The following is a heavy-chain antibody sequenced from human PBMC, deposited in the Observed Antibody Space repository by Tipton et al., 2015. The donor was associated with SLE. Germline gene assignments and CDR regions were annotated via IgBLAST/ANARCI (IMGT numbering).Heavy chain of an antibody. D-gene: IGHD1-26*01. CDR3: AREVKSGRYDWFDP. CDR2: IYDTETT. CDR1: GGSISSGNYY. J-gene: IGHJ5*02. V-gene: IGHV4-31*03. Sequence: TLSLTCIVSGGSISSGNYYWTWIRQHPGKGLEWIGYIYDTETTYYNPSLKSRVTMSIDRSKNHFSLRLRSVSAADTAIYYCAREVKSGRYDWFDPWGQGTLVTVSS.